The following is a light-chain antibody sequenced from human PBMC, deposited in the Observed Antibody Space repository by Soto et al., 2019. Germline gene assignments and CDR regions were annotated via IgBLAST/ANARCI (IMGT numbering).Light chain of an antibody. J-gene: IGLJ2*01. CDR3: GTWDSSLSAVI. CDR1: SSNIGNNY. Sequence: QSVLTQPPSVSAAPGQKVTISCSGSSSNIGNNYVSWYQQLPGTAPKLLIYDNNKRPSRIPDRFSGSKSGTSATLGITGLQTGDEADDYCGTWDSSLSAVIFGGGTKLTVL. CDR2: DNN. V-gene: IGLV1-51*01.